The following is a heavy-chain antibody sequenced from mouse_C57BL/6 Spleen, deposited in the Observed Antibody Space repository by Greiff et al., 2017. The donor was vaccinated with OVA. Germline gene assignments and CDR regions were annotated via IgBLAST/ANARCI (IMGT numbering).Heavy chain of an antibody. Sequence: VKLVESGAELARPGASVKLSCKASGYTFTSYGISWVKQRTGQGLEWIGEIYPRSGNTYYNEKFKGKATLTADKTSSTAYRELRSLTSEDSAVYFCSRGFTTVVPDYFDYWGQGTTLTVSS. D-gene: IGHD1-1*01. CDR1: GYTFTSYG. V-gene: IGHV1-81*01. CDR3: SRGFTTVVPDYFDY. CDR2: IYPRSGNT. J-gene: IGHJ2*01.